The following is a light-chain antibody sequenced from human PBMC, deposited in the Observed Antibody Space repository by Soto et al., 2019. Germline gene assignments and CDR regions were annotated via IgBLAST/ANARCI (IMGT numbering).Light chain of an antibody. CDR2: DTS. CDR3: QQYNNWPQK. Sequence: EIVLTQSPGTLSLSPGERATLSCRTSQSVSSNFLAWYQQIPGQAPRLLVYDTSSRATAIPDRFSGSGSGTDFTLTISRLEPEDFAVYYCQQYNNWPQKFGQGTKV. V-gene: IGKV3-20*01. J-gene: IGKJ1*01. CDR1: QSVSSNF.